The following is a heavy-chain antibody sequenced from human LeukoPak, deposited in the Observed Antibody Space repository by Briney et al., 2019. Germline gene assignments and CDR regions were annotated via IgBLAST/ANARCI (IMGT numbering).Heavy chain of an antibody. V-gene: IGHV1-69*01. CDR1: GGTFTSHA. Sequence: SVKVSCKASGGTFTSHAITWVRQAPGQGLEWRAGFIPIYGSASYAQKLQGRGTVTSDESTRTVYMALSSLTSEDPAVYYCAGFFYANSPEAFDLWGQGTMVTVSS. D-gene: IGHD2/OR15-2a*01. CDR2: FIPIYGSA. CDR3: AGFFYANSPEAFDL. J-gene: IGHJ3*01.